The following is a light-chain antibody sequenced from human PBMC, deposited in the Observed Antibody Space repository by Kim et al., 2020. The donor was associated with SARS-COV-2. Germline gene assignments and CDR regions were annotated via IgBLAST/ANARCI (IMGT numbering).Light chain of an antibody. V-gene: IGKV1-27*01. Sequence: ASVGDRVTITCRASQGIKNYLAWYQHRPGKVPKLLMYAASTLQSGVSSRFSGSGSGTDFILNVSSLQPEDVSTYYCQKYFSAPWTFGEGTKMDIK. CDR1: QGIKNY. CDR2: AAS. CDR3: QKYFSAPWT. J-gene: IGKJ1*01.